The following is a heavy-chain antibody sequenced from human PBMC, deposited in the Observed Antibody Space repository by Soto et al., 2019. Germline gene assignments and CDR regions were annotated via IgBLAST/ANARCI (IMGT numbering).Heavy chain of an antibody. Sequence: ASETLSLTCAVSGYSISSGYYWGWIRRPPGKGLEWIGSIYHSGSTYNNPSLKSRVTISVDTSKNQFSLKLSSVTAADTAVYYCARVGGYGMDVWGQGTTVTVSS. CDR2: IYHSGST. D-gene: IGHD3-10*01. V-gene: IGHV4-38-2*01. J-gene: IGHJ6*02. CDR1: GYSISSGYY. CDR3: ARVGGYGMDV.